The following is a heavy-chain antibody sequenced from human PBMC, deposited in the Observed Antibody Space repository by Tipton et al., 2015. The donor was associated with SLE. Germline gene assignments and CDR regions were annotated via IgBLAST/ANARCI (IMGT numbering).Heavy chain of an antibody. J-gene: IGHJ6*02. V-gene: IGHV4-59*08. CDR2: SYYRGST. CDR1: GDSINTNY. Sequence: GLVKPSETLSLNCSVSGDSINTNYWTWIRQPPGTGLEWIGYSYYRGSTNYNPSLESRVTISVDMSKNQFSLKLSSVTAADTAVYYCARGNDYYYGMDVWGQGTTVTVSS. CDR3: ARGNDYYYGMDV.